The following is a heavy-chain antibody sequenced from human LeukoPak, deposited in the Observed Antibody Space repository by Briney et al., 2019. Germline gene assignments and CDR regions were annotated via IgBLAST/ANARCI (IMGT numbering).Heavy chain of an antibody. D-gene: IGHD3-9*01. J-gene: IGHJ6*04. CDR2: INAGNGNT. CDR3: ARRRLVVYYYYYGMDV. CDR1: GYTFTSYA. Sequence: ASVKVSCKASGYTFTSYAMHWVRQAPGQRLEWMGWINAGNGNTKYSQKFQGRVTITRDTSASTAYMELSSLRSEDTAVYHCARRRLVVYYYYYGMDVWGKGTTVTVSS. V-gene: IGHV1-3*01.